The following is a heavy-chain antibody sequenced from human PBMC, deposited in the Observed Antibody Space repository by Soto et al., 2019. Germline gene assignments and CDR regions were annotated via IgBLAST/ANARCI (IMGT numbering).Heavy chain of an antibody. V-gene: IGHV3-9*01. CDR1: GFTFDDYA. J-gene: IGHJ6*03. D-gene: IGHD6-13*01. Sequence: EVQLVESGGGLVQPGRSLRLSCAASGFTFDDYAMHWVRQAPGKGLEWVSGISWNSGSIGYADSVKGRFTISRDNAKNSLYLQMNSLRAEDTALYYCAKSIAAAYYYYYYYMDVWGKGTTVTVSS. CDR3: AKSIAAAYYYYYYYMDV. CDR2: ISWNSGSI.